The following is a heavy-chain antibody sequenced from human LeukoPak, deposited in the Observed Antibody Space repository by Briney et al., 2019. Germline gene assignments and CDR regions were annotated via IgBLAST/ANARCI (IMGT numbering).Heavy chain of an antibody. CDR3: ARDDRGLYYYGMDV. CDR1: GFTFGDYA. D-gene: IGHD3-22*01. Sequence: GGSLRLSCTASGFTFGDYAMTWFRQAPGKGLEWVSATSGSGGSTYYADSVKGRFTISRDNSKNTLYLQMNSLRAEDTAVYYCARDDRGLYYYGMDVWGQGTTVTVSS. J-gene: IGHJ6*02. V-gene: IGHV3-23*01. CDR2: TSGSGGST.